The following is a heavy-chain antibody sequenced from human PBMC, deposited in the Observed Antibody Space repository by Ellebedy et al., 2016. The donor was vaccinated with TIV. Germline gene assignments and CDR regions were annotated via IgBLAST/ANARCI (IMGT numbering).Heavy chain of an antibody. V-gene: IGHV3-23*01. J-gene: IGHJ6*02. Sequence: PGGSLRLSCAASGFTFNNYAMSWVRQAPGKGLEWVSTLSHTGTRTYYANSVEGRFIISRDNSQSTLFLQMTSLRAEDTAVYFCARDRSLVRGDVWGQGTTVTVSS. CDR1: GFTFNNYA. CDR3: ARDRSLVRGDV. CDR2: LSHTGTRT. D-gene: IGHD3-10*01.